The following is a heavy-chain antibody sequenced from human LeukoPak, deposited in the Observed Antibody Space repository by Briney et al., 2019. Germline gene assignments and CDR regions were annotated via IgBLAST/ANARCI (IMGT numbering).Heavy chain of an antibody. J-gene: IGHJ5*02. V-gene: IGHV4-59*01. CDR1: GGSIRSYY. D-gene: IGHD2-2*01. CDR3: ARVLCLGYCSSISWGSGFDP. Sequence: PSETLSLTCSVSGGSIRSYYWSWIRQPPGKGLEWIGYIYHSGSTDYNPSLKSRVTISLDTSKNQFSLKLSSVTAADTAVYYCARVLCLGYCSSISWGSGFDPWGQGTLVTVSS. CDR2: IYHSGST.